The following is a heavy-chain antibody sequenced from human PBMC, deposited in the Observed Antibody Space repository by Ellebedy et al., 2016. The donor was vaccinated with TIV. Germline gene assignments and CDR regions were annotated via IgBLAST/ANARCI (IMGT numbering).Heavy chain of an antibody. CDR2: INHSGST. J-gene: IGHJ4*02. Sequence: SETLSLTXAVYGGSFSGYYWSWIRQPPGKGLEWIGEINHSGSTNYNPSLKSRVTISVDTSKNQFSLKLSSVTAADTAVYYCARDARGSSHFDYWGQGTLLTVSS. CDR1: GGSFSGYY. V-gene: IGHV4-34*01. CDR3: ARDARGSSHFDY. D-gene: IGHD1-26*01.